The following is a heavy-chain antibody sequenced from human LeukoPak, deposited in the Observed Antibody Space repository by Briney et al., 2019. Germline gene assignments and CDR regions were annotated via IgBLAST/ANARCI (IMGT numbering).Heavy chain of an antibody. CDR2: IYSGGTT. J-gene: IGHJ6*02. D-gene: IGHD3-10*01. V-gene: IGHV3-66*02. CDR3: ARDRGTAVYYYYGMDV. CDR1: RFTVSSSY. Sequence: PGGSLRLSCAASRFTVSSSYMTWVSQARGKGLEWVSIIYSGGTTNYADSVKGRFTISRDNSKNTLSLQMNSLRAEDTAVYYCARDRGTAVYYYYGMDVWGQGTMVTVSS.